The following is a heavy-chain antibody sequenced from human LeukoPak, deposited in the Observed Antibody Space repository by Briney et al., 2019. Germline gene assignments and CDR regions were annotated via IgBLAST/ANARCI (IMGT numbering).Heavy chain of an antibody. Sequence: GGSLRLSCAASDFTFSTYWMHWVRQAPGKGLVWVSRISSDGSYTTYADSVKGRFTISRDNAKNTLYLQMNSLRAEDTAVYYCAKDGYDSSGSTNWGQGTLVTVSS. CDR2: ISSDGSYT. CDR3: AKDGYDSSGSTN. J-gene: IGHJ4*02. V-gene: IGHV3-74*01. CDR1: DFTFSTYW. D-gene: IGHD3-22*01.